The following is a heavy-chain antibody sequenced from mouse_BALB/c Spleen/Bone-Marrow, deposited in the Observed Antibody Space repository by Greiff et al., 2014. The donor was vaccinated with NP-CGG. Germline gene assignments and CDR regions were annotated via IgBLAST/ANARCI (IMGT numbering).Heavy chain of an antibody. Sequence: QVQLKESGAELVRPGASVKLSCKASGYSLTSYWLNWVKQRPGQGLEWIGMIHPSDSETRLNQKFKDKATLTVDKSSSTAYMQLNSPTSADSAVYYCAYGSSVYYFDYWGQGTTLTVSS. V-gene: IGHV1-74*01. CDR2: IHPSDSET. J-gene: IGHJ2*01. D-gene: IGHD1-3*01. CDR1: GYSLTSYW. CDR3: AYGSSVYYFDY.